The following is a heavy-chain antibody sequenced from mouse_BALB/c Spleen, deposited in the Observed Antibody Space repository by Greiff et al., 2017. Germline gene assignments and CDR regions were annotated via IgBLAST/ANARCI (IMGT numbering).Heavy chain of an antibody. CDR1: GFTFSSYT. J-gene: IGHJ2*01. CDR2: ISSGGSYT. V-gene: IGHV5-6-4*01. Sequence: EVQRVESGGGLVKPGGSLKLSCAASGFTFSSYTMSWVRQTPEKRLEWVATISSGGSYTYYPDSVKGRFTISRDNAKNTLYLQMSSLKSEDTAMYYCTRDDGYDYWGQGTTLTVSS. CDR3: TRDDGYDY. D-gene: IGHD2-3*01.